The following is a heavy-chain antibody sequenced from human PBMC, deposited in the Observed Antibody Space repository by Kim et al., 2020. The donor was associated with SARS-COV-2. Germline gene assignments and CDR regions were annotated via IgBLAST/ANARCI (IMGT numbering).Heavy chain of an antibody. J-gene: IGHJ3*02. CDR3: AKLYDSSGYYYDDAFDI. CDR2: ISSSGSTI. CDR1: GFTFSDYY. Sequence: GGSLRLSCAASGFTFSDYYMSWIRQAPGKGLEWVSYISSSGSTIYYADSVKGRFTISRDNAKNSLYLQMNSLRAEDTAVYYCAKLYDSSGYYYDDAFDIWGQGTMVTVSS. V-gene: IGHV3-11*01. D-gene: IGHD3-22*01.